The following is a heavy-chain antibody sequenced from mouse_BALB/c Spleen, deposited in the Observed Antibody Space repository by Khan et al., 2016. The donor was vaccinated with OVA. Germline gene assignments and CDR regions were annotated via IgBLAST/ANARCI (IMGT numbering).Heavy chain of an antibody. CDR2: IWSDGST. Sequence: QVQLKESGPGLAAPSQSLSITCTISGFSLTNYGVHWVRQPPGKGLEWLAVIWSDGSTTYNSALKSRLIITKDNSQSQFFFKMNRLQTDDTDIYFCARQPYYHYDIMDYWGQGTSGTVSS. CDR3: ARQPYYHYDIMDY. V-gene: IGHV2-6-1*01. CDR1: GFSLTNYG. J-gene: IGHJ4*01. D-gene: IGHD2-10*01.